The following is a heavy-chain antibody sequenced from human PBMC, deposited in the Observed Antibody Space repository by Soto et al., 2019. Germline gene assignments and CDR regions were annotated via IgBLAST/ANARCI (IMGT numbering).Heavy chain of an antibody. Sequence: VASVKVSCKASGYTFTSYGISWVRQAPGQGLEWMGWISAYNGNTNYAQKPQGRVTMTTDTSTSTAYMELRSLRSDDTAVYYCARDTKDIVVVVAARGAANAAFDTWGQGTVVTVSS. CDR3: ARDTKDIVVVVAARGAANAAFDT. V-gene: IGHV1-18*01. CDR2: ISAYNGNT. D-gene: IGHD2-15*01. CDR1: GYTFTSYG. J-gene: IGHJ3*02.